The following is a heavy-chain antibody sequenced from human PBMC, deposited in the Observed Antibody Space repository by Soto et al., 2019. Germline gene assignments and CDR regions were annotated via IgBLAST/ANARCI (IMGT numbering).Heavy chain of an antibody. CDR1: GGSISRGGYY. D-gene: IGHD3-22*01. CDR3: ARGRFWYDTTGYAPFDY. CDR2: IFYSGST. J-gene: IGHJ4*01. Sequence: SETLSLTCSVSGGSISRGGYYWSWIRQHPGKGLEWIGYIFYSGSTYYNPSLNSRVAISIHTSKNQFSLRLSSVTAADTAVYYCARGRFWYDTTGYAPFDYWGHGTLVTVS. V-gene: IGHV4-31*03.